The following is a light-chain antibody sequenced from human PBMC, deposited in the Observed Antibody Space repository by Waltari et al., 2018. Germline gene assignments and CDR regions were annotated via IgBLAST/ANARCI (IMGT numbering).Light chain of an antibody. J-gene: IGKJ1*01. CDR1: QSVSRT. Sequence: IGLTQFPGTLALSPGERATLSCRASQSVSRTLAWYQQKPGQAPRLLIYDASSRATGIPDRFSGSGSGTDFSLTITRLEPEDFAVYYCQHYVSLPVTFGQGTKVEIK. V-gene: IGKV3-20*01. CDR3: QHYVSLPVT. CDR2: DAS.